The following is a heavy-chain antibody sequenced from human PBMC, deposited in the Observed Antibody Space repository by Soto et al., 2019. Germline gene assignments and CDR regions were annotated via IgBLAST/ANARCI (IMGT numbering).Heavy chain of an antibody. Sequence: SETLSLTCTVSGGSISSYYWSWIRQPPGRGLEWIGYIYYSGSTNYNPSLKSRVTISVDTSKNQFSLKLSSVTAADTAVYYCARDLVYYGSGSPYYYGMDVWGQGTTVTVSS. J-gene: IGHJ6*02. CDR1: GGSISSYY. D-gene: IGHD3-10*01. CDR2: IYYSGST. CDR3: ARDLVYYGSGSPYYYGMDV. V-gene: IGHV4-59*01.